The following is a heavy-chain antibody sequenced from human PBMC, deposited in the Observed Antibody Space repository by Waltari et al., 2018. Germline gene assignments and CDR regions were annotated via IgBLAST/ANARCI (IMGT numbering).Heavy chain of an antibody. Sequence: QLQLQESGPGLVKHSETLSLTCTVSGGSISSSSYYWGWVRQPPGKGLEWIGSIYYSGSTYYNPSLKSRVTISVDTSKNQFSLRVSSVTAADTAVFYCARMVRGYCSSTSCHTDHWGQGTLVTVSS. D-gene: IGHD2-2*01. CDR1: GGSISSSSYY. V-gene: IGHV4-39*07. CDR2: IYYSGST. J-gene: IGHJ4*02. CDR3: ARMVRGYCSSTSCHTDH.